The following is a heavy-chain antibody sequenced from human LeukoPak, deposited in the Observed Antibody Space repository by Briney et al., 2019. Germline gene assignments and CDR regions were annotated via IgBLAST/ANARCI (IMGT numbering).Heavy chain of an antibody. CDR1: GYSFTNYC. V-gene: IGHV5-51*01. CDR3: ATHLTGYYNLDY. Sequence: GESLKISWKGSGYSFTNYCNGLVRPISGKGLGWMGIIYPGESDTRYSPSFQGQVTISADKSISTAYRQWSRLKASDSATDYCATHLTGYYNLDYWGQGTLVTVSS. CDR2: IYPGESDT. J-gene: IGHJ4*02. D-gene: IGHD3-9*01.